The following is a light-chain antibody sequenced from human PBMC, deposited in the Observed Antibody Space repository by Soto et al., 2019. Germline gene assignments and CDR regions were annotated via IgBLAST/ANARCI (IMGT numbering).Light chain of an antibody. CDR3: QQYNSYPWT. CDR1: HSISSW. V-gene: IGKV1-5*03. Sequence: DIQMTQSPSTLSASVGDRVTITCRAIHSISSWLAWYQQKPGKAPKLLIYKASSLESGVPSRFSGSGSGTECTLTISSLKPDEFATYYCQQYNSYPWTFGQGTKVEIK. CDR2: KAS. J-gene: IGKJ1*01.